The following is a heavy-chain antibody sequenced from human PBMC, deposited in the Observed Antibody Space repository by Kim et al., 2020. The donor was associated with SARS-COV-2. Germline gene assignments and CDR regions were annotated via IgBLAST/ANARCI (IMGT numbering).Heavy chain of an antibody. D-gene: IGHD3-9*01. CDR2: ISYDGSNK. J-gene: IGHJ3*02. V-gene: IGHV3-30*04. CDR3: AREVDYDILTGYYHDAFDI. CDR1: GFTFSSYA. Sequence: GGSLRLSCAASGFTFSSYAMHWVRQAPGKGLEWVAVISYDGSNKYYADSVKGRFTISRDNSKNTLYLQMNSLRAEDTAVYYCAREVDYDILTGYYHDAFDIWGQGTMVTVS.